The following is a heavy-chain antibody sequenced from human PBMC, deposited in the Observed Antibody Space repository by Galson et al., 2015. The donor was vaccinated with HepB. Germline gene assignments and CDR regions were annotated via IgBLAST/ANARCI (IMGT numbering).Heavy chain of an antibody. CDR2: IKQDGSEK. J-gene: IGHJ6*02. CDR3: ARDFWLQGYYGMDV. V-gene: IGHV3-7*03. Sequence: SLRLSCAASGFTFSSYWMSWVRQAPGKGLEWVANIKQDGSEKYYVDSVKGRFTISRDNAKNSLYLQMNSPRAEDTAVYYCARDFWLQGYYGMDVWGQGTTVTVSS. D-gene: IGHD5-24*01. CDR1: GFTFSSYW.